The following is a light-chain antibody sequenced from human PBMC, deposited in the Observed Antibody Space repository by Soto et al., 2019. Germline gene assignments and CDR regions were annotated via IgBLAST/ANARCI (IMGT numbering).Light chain of an antibody. CDR3: CSYAGSYTYV. CDR2: DVS. Sequence: QSVLTQPRSVSGSPGQSVTISCTGTSSDVGGYNYVSWYQQHPGKAPKLMIYDVSKRPSGVRDRFSGSKSGNTASLTISGLQGEDEADYYCCSYAGSYTYVFGTGTKVTVL. CDR1: SSDVGGYNY. J-gene: IGLJ1*01. V-gene: IGLV2-11*01.